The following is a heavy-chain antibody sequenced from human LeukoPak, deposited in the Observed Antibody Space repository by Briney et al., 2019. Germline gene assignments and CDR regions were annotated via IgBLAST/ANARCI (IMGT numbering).Heavy chain of an antibody. D-gene: IGHD1-14*01. CDR1: GFXFSSYA. J-gene: IGHJ3*02. Sequence: PGGSLRLSCSASGFXFSSYAMHWVRQAPGKGLEYVSAISSNGRSTYYADSVKGRFTISRDNSQNTLYLQMSSLRAEDTAVYYCVKDRTGGRVAFDIWGQGTMVTVSS. V-gene: IGHV3-64D*09. CDR3: VKDRTGGRVAFDI. CDR2: ISSNGRST.